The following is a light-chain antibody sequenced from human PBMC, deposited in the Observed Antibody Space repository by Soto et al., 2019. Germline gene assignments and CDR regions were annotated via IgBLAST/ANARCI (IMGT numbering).Light chain of an antibody. Sequence: EIVLTQSPGTLSLSPGERATLSCRASHSVSSSYLAWYQQKPGQAPRLLIYGASSRATGIPDRFSGSGSGTDFTLTISSLQSEDFAVYYCQQYDNWPTFGQGTRLEIK. J-gene: IGKJ5*01. V-gene: IGKV3-20*01. CDR1: HSVSSSY. CDR3: QQYDNWPT. CDR2: GAS.